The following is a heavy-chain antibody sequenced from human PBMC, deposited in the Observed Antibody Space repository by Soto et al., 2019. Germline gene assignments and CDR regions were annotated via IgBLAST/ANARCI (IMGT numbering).Heavy chain of an antibody. V-gene: IGHV1-69*12. CDR2: IIPIFGTA. CDR3: ARPGYSNYVSYYYYGMDV. D-gene: IGHD4-4*01. J-gene: IGHJ6*02. CDR1: GGTFSSYA. Sequence: QVQLVQSGAEVKKPGSSVKVSCKASGGTFSSYAISWVRQAPGQGLEWMGGIIPIFGTANYAQKFQGRVTITADESTSTAYMELSSLRSEDTAVYYCARPGYSNYVSYYYYGMDVWGQGTTVTVSS.